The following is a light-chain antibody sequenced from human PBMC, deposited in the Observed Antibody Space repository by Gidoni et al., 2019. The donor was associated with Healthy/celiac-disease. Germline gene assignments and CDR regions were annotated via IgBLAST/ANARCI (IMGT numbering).Light chain of an antibody. CDR1: SSDVGGYNY. CDR2: DVS. Sequence: QTSLTQPASLSGSPGQSITISCTGTSSDVGGYNYVSWYQQHPGKAPKLMLYDVSNRPSGVSNRFSGSKSGNTASLTISGLQAEDEADYYCSAYTSSSTYVVFGGGTKLTVL. CDR3: SAYTSSSTYVV. J-gene: IGLJ2*01. V-gene: IGLV2-14*03.